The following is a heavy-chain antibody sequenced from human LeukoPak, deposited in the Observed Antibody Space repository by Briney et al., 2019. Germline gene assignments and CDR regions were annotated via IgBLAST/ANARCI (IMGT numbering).Heavy chain of an antibody. D-gene: IGHD3-22*01. CDR1: GFTFGSYA. CDR3: ARDPVGYYYDSSGYSDY. Sequence: GGSLRLSCAASGFTFGSYAMSWVRQAPGKGLEWVSAISGSGGSTYYADSVKGRFTISRDNSKNTLYLQMNSLRAEDTAVYYCARDPVGYYYDSSGYSDYWGQGTLVTVSS. J-gene: IGHJ4*02. CDR2: ISGSGGST. V-gene: IGHV3-23*01.